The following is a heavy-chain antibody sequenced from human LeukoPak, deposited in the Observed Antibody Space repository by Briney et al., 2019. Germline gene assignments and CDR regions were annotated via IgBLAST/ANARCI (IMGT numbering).Heavy chain of an antibody. CDR1: GFTLSSRW. D-gene: IGHD6-6*01. V-gene: IGHV3-7*03. J-gene: IGHJ3*01. CDR3: ARSSYSSSSSV. Sequence: PGGSLRLSCVVSGFTLSSRWMMWVRQAPGKGLEWVASINSDGSEGYYADVVKGRFTISRDNAKNSLYLQINSLRAEDTAVYYCARSSYSSSSSVWGQGTMVTVSS. CDR2: INSDGSEG.